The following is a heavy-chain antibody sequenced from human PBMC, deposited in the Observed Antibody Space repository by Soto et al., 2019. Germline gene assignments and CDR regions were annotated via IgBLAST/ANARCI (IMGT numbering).Heavy chain of an antibody. CDR3: ARGEQLETYYYYYYMDV. J-gene: IGHJ6*03. V-gene: IGHV3-33*01. CDR1: GFTFSSYG. Sequence: GGSLRLSCAASGFTFSSYGMHWVRQAPGKGLEWVAVLWYDGSNKYYADSVKGRFTISRDNSKNTLYLQMNSLRAEDTAVYYCARGEQLETYYYYYYMDVWGKGTTVTVSS. CDR2: LWYDGSNK. D-gene: IGHD6-13*01.